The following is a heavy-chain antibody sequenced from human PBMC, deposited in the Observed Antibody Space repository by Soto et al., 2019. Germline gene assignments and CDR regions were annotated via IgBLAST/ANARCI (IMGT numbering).Heavy chain of an antibody. V-gene: IGHV3-33*01. CDR3: ARDSGPTGSQYYYYGMDV. CDR1: GFTFSSYG. CDR2: IWYDGSNK. J-gene: IGHJ6*02. Sequence: GGSLRLSCAASGFTFSSYGMHWVRQAPGKGLEWVAVIWYDGSNKYYADSVKGRFTISRDNSKNTLYLQMNSLRAEDTAVYYCARDSGPTGSQYYYYGMDVWGQGTTVTVSS. D-gene: IGHD1-26*01.